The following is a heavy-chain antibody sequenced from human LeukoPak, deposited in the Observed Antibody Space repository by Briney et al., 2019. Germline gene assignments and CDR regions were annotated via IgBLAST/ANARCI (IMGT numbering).Heavy chain of an antibody. CDR1: GYTFTSYA. D-gene: IGHD6-19*01. V-gene: IGHV1-3*01. Sequence: ASVTVSCKASGYTFTSYAMHWVRQAPGQRLEWMGWINAGNGNTKYSQKFQGRVTITRDTSASTAYMELSSLRSEDTAVYYCARGVGSGWYAAFDIWGQGTMVTVSS. CDR3: ARGVGSGWYAAFDI. J-gene: IGHJ3*02. CDR2: INAGNGNT.